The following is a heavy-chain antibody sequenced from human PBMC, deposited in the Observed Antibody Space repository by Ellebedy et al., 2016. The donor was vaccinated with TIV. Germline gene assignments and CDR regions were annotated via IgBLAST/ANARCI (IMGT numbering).Heavy chain of an antibody. Sequence: GESLKISXKGSGYSSPNYWVGWVRQMPGKGLEWMGIIYPGDSDTRYSPSFQGQVTISADKSISTAYLQWSSLKASDTAMYYCARGYQSHFDYWGQGTLVTVSS. CDR2: IYPGDSDT. V-gene: IGHV5-51*01. J-gene: IGHJ4*02. CDR3: ARGYQSHFDY. D-gene: IGHD2-2*01. CDR1: GYSSPNYW.